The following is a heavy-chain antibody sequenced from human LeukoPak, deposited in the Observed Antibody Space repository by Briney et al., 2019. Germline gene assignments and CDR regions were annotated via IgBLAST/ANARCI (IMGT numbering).Heavy chain of an antibody. V-gene: IGHV4-39*07. D-gene: IGHD3-22*01. CDR2: IYYSGST. CDR3: ARGGYYDGAFDI. J-gene: IGHJ3*02. Sequence: SETLSLTCTVSGGSISSSSYYWGWIRQPPGKGLEWIGSIYYSGSTYYNPSLKSRVTISVDTSKNQFSLKLSSVTAADTAVYYCARGGYYDGAFDIWGQGTMVTVSS. CDR1: GGSISSSSYY.